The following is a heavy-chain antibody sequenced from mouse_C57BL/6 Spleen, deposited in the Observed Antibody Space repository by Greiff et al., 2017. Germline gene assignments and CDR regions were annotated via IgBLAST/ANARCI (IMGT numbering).Heavy chain of an antibody. D-gene: IGHD2-14*01. J-gene: IGHJ3*01. CDR3: TTRGYDPAWFAY. CDR2: IDPENGDT. CDR1: GFNIKDDY. V-gene: IGHV14-4*01. Sequence: VQLQQSGAELVRPGASVKLSCTASGFNIKDDYMHWVKQRPEQGLEWIGWIDPENGDTEYASKFQGKATITADTSSNTAYLQLSSLTSEDTAVYYCTTRGYDPAWFAYWGQGTLVTVSA.